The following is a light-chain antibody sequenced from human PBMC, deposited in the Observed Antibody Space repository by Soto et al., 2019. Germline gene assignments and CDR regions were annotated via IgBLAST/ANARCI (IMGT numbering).Light chain of an antibody. J-gene: IGKJ1*01. CDR3: QQYNKWPQWT. V-gene: IGKV3-15*01. CDR2: SAA. Sequence: EVVMTQSPATLSVSPGERATLSCRASQSIRTDLAWYQQKPGQAPSLLIFSAATRATGVPARCSGSGSGTEFTLTIVSLQSEDFAVYYCQQYNKWPQWTFGQGTKVDLK. CDR1: QSIRTD.